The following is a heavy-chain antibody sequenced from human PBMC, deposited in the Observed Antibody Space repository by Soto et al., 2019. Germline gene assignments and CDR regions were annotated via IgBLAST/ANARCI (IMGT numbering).Heavy chain of an antibody. CDR3: AKHRIVVVITTFNAFYI. J-gene: IGHJ3*02. Sequence: GGSLRLSCAASGFTFNSYAMSWVRQAPGKGLEWVSAISGSGGSTYYADSVKGRFTISRDNSKNTLYLQMNSLRAEDTAVYYCAKHRIVVVITTFNAFYIWGQGTMVTVSS. D-gene: IGHD3-22*01. CDR2: ISGSGGST. V-gene: IGHV3-23*01. CDR1: GFTFNSYA.